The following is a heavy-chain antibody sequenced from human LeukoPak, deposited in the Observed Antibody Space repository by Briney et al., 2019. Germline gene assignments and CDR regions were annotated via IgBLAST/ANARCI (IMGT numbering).Heavy chain of an antibody. Sequence: PGGSLRLSCAASGFAFSGYSMNWVRQAPAKGLEWGSSISSGSSFIYYADSVKGRFTVSRDNAKNSLYLQMNSLRAEDTAVYYCARDQGGERWFDPWGQGTLVTVSS. CDR1: GFAFSGYS. D-gene: IGHD1-26*01. CDR3: ARDQGGERWFDP. J-gene: IGHJ5*02. CDR2: ISSGSSFI. V-gene: IGHV3-21*01.